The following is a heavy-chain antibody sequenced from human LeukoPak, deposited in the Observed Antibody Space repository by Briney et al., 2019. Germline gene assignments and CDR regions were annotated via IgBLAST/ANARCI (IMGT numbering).Heavy chain of an antibody. D-gene: IGHD3-22*01. CDR1: GFTFSSYA. CDR2: ISNDGGGI. CDR3: AKGSSGYFADL. J-gene: IGHJ5*02. Sequence: PGGSLRLSCAASGFTFSSYAMSWVRQAPGKGLEWVAAISNDGGGIMYAAFVEGRFTISRDNSKKALFLQMNSLRAEDTALYYCAKGSSGYFADLWGQGTLVTVSS. V-gene: IGHV3-23*01.